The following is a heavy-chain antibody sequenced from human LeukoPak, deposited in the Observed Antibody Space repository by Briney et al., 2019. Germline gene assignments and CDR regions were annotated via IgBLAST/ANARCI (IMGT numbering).Heavy chain of an antibody. CDR1: GFSLSSFW. CDR2: IKKDGSEK. V-gene: IGHV3-7*03. CDR3: ARDRGLRYFDSFDY. D-gene: IGHD3-9*01. Sequence: GGSLKLSCVASGFSLSSFWMNWVRQAPGKGLEWVASIKKDGSEKHYVDSVKARFTISRDNAKNSLYLEMNSLRAEDTAVYYCARDRGLRYFDSFDYWGQGALVTVSS. J-gene: IGHJ4*02.